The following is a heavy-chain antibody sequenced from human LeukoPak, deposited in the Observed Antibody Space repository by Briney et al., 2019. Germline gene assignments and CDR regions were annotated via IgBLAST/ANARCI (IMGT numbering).Heavy chain of an antibody. J-gene: IGHJ4*02. V-gene: IGHV3-48*03. D-gene: IGHD2-2*01. Sequence: GGSLRLSCAASGFTFISYEMNWVRQAPGKGLEWVSYINSSGSTIYYADSVKGRFTISRDNAKNSLYLQMNSLRAEDTAVYYCARALPSKLYYFDYWGQGTLVTVSS. CDR1: GFTFISYE. CDR2: INSSGSTI. CDR3: ARALPSKLYYFDY.